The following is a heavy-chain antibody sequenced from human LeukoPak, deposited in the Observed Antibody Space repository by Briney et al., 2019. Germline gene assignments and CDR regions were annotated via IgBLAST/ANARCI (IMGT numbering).Heavy chain of an antibody. CDR1: GFTVSSNY. CDR3: ARLLRTTTWGSLHYYFLQMDV. V-gene: IGHV3-53*01. Sequence: PGGSLRLSCAASGFTVSSNYMSWVRQAPGKGLEWVSVIYSGGSTYYADSVKGRFTISRDNSKNTLYLQMNSLRAEDTAVYYCARLLRTTTWGSLHYYFLQMDVWGKGTTVTVSS. CDR2: IYSGGST. D-gene: IGHD2-15*01. J-gene: IGHJ6*03.